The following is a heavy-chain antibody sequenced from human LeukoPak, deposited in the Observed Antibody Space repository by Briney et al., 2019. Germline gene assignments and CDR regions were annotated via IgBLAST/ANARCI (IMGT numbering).Heavy chain of an antibody. D-gene: IGHD6-13*01. CDR1: GYTLTVLS. V-gene: IGHV1-24*01. CDR2: FALGDGET. CDR3: ATVPRPQYSSSWYDYYYGMDV. Sequence: EASVNVSFKFSGYTLTVLSMHWVRQAPGTGLGWVGGFALGDGETIYAQKFQGRVTMTEDTSTDTAYMELSSLRSEDTAVYYCATVPRPQYSSSWYDYYYGMDVWGQGTTVTVSS. J-gene: IGHJ6*02.